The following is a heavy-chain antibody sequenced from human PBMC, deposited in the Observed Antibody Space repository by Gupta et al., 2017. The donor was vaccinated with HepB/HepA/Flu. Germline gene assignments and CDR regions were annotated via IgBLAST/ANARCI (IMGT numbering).Heavy chain of an antibody. J-gene: IGHJ3*02. CDR3: ARNSFVVGSRVNCSLGHACDI. Sequence: QVQLAQSGAEVKKPGSSVKVSCKASGGTFTTYAISWVRQAPGQGLEWMGGIIPIFGSTKYAQNGQGRVTITADESTNTAYMVLIRLRYEEQAVYYCARNSFVVGSRVNCSLGHACDIWAQGTLSTVS. V-gene: IGHV1-69*01. CDR2: IIPIFGST. D-gene: IGHD1-26*01. CDR1: GGTFTTYA.